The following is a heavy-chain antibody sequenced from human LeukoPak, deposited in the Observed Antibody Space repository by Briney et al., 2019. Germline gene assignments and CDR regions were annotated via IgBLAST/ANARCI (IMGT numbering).Heavy chain of an antibody. CDR2: INPNSGGT. J-gene: IGHJ5*02. CDR1: GYTFTGYY. D-gene: IGHD6-19*01. Sequence: ASVKVSCKASGYTFTGYYMHWVRQAPGQGPEWMGWINPNSGGTNYAQKFQVRVTMTRDTSLSTVYMELSRLRSDDTAVYYCATQATSGWHFSWGQGTLVTVSS. CDR3: ATQATSGWHFS. V-gene: IGHV1-2*02.